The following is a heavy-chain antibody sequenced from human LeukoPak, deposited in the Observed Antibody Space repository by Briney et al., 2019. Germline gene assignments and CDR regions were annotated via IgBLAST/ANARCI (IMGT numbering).Heavy chain of an antibody. J-gene: IGHJ4*02. CDR1: GYTFTGYY. CDR3: ARAQASSWVDY. CDR2: INPNSGGT. Sequence: ASVKVSCKASGYTFTGYYMHWVRQAPGQGLEWMGWINPNSGGTNYAQKFQGWVTMTRDTSISTAYMELSRLRSDDTAVYYCARAQASSWVDYWGQETLVTVSS. D-gene: IGHD6-13*01. V-gene: IGHV1-2*04.